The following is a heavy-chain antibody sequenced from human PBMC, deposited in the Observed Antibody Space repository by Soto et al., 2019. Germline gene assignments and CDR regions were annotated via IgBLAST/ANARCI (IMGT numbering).Heavy chain of an antibody. V-gene: IGHV3-23*01. D-gene: IGHD2-15*01. CDR2: ISGSGGST. CDR1: GFTFSSYA. J-gene: IGHJ4*02. CDR3: AKDRGSPTPRYCSGGSCYWDY. Sequence: EVQLLESGGGLVQPGGSLRLSCAASGFTFSSYAMSWVRQAPGKGLEWVSAISGSGGSTYYADSVKGRFTISRDNSKNTLYLQMNSLRAEDTAVYYCAKDRGSPTPRYCSGGSCYWDYWGQGTLVTVSS.